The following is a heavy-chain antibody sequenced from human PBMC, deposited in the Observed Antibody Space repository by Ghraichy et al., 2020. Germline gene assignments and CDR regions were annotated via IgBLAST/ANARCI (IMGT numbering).Heavy chain of an antibody. CDR2: AYYSGTT. J-gene: IGHJ4*02. CDR1: GGSISSFY. Sequence: SQTLSLTCSVSGGSISSFYWNWIRQPPWKGLEWIGHAYYSGTTNYNPSLKSRVTISIDTSKSQFSLNLISVTAADTAVYYCAAETGYCSGGNCYVNHWGQGTLVTVSS. CDR3: AAETGYCSGGNCYVNH. V-gene: IGHV4-59*01. D-gene: IGHD2-15*01.